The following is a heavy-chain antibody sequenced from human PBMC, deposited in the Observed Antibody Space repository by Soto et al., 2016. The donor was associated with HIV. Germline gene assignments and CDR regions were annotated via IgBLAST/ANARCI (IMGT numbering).Heavy chain of an antibody. D-gene: IGHD4-17*01. CDR2: IYSGGSI. CDR3: TRPKASTGTTPYSYYGVDV. CDR1: GFTVTTNY. V-gene: IGHV3-66*01. J-gene: IGHJ6*02. Sequence: EVQLVESGGDLVQPGGSLRLSCAASGFTVTTNYISWVRQAPGKGLEWVSIIYSGGSIYYTDSVKGRFTISRNDSTNTIFLQMNSLRVEDTGVYYCTRPKASTGTTPYSYYGVDVVGPRDHGHRLL.